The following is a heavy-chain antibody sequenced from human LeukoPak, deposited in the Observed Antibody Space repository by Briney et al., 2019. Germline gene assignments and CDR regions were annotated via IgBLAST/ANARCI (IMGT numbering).Heavy chain of an antibody. V-gene: IGHV1-46*01. CDR1: GYPFTSYY. Sequence: PGASVKVSFKASGYPFTSYYMHWVRPAPGQGLEWMGIINPSGGSTNYSQKFQGRVTITRDTSTSIVSRELSSMRSEDTAVYLCVREFSSEDCSSTSCYHRSSWNWFDPWGQGTLVTVSS. D-gene: IGHD2-2*01. J-gene: IGHJ5*02. CDR2: INPSGGST. CDR3: VREFSSEDCSSTSCYHRSSWNWFDP.